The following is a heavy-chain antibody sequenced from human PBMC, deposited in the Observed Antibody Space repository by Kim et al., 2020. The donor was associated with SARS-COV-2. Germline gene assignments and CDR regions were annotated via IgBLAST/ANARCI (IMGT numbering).Heavy chain of an antibody. Sequence: GGSLRLSCAASGFTFSSYWMSWVRQAPGKGLEWVANIKQDGSEKYYVDSVKGRFTISRDNAKNSLYLQMNSLRAEDTAVYYCAREGLYDDSSPFDYWGQGTLVTVSS. CDR2: IKQDGSEK. D-gene: IGHD3-22*01. V-gene: IGHV3-7*01. J-gene: IGHJ4*02. CDR1: GFTFSSYW. CDR3: AREGLYDDSSPFDY.